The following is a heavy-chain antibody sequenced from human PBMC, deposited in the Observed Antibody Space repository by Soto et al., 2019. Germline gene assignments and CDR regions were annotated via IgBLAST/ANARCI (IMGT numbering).Heavy chain of an antibody. Sequence: LRLSCAASGFTFSSYAMHWVRQAPGKGLEWVAVISYDGSNKYYADSVKGRFTISRDNSKNTLYLQMNSLRAEDTAVYYCARGEVHSSSWYGYYFDYWGQGTLVTVSS. CDR3: ARGEVHSSSWYGYYFDY. J-gene: IGHJ4*02. CDR1: GFTFSSYA. D-gene: IGHD6-13*01. V-gene: IGHV3-30-3*01. CDR2: ISYDGSNK.